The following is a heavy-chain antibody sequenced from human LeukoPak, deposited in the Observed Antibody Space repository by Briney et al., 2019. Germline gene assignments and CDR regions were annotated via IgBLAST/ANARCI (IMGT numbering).Heavy chain of an antibody. CDR3: ARARSLSGRPTNHFDY. J-gene: IGHJ4*02. Sequence: PGGSLRLSCIASGVTVSSNYMTWVRQAPGKGLQWVSIIYNGGHTYYADSVKGRFTISRDNSKNTVYLQMHSLRAEDTAVYFCARARSLSGRPTNHFDYWGQGTLVTVPS. CDR2: IYNGGHT. V-gene: IGHV3-53*01. CDR1: GVTVSSNY.